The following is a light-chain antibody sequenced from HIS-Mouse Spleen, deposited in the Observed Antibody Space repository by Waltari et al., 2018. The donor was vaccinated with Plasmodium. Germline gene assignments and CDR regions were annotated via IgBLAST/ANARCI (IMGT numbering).Light chain of an antibody. CDR2: DVS. CDR3: CSYAGSYTLV. V-gene: IGLV2-11*01. CDR1: SSDVRRYHY. Sequence: QSALTQPRSVSGSPGQSVTLSCTRTSSDVRRYHYVSWYQPHPGQAPKLMIYDVSKRPAGGPDRFAGSKSGNTASLTISGLQAEDEADYYCCSYAGSYTLVFGGGTKLTVL. J-gene: IGLJ2*01.